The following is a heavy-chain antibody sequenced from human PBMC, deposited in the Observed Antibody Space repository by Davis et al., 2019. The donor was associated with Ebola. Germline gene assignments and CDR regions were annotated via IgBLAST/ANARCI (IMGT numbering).Heavy chain of an antibody. CDR2: ISGSGDST. Sequence: GESLKISCAASGFTFSNYAMNWVRQAPGKGLEWVSTISGSGDSTYYADSVKGRFTISRDDSKNTLYPQMTSLRAEDTAVYYCAKDRRRDTMIAVVITWIDYWGQGTLVTVSS. D-gene: IGHD3-22*01. V-gene: IGHV3-23*01. CDR1: GFTFSNYA. CDR3: AKDRRRDTMIAVVITWIDY. J-gene: IGHJ4*02.